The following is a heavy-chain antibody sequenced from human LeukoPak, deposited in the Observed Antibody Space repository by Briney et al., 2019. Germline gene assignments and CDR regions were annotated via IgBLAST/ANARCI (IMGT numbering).Heavy chain of an antibody. J-gene: IGHJ3*01. V-gene: IGHV4-31*03. CDR2: IYYTGST. CDR1: GGSVSSGGYY. Sequence: SETLSLTCTASGGSVSSGGYYWVWIRQRPGKGLEWIGYIYYTGSTSYNPSLKSRLTIAVDTSKNQFSLKLSSVTAADTAVYYCARPLNTVHDTFDVWGQGTMVTVSS. D-gene: IGHD4-11*01. CDR3: ARPLNTVHDTFDV.